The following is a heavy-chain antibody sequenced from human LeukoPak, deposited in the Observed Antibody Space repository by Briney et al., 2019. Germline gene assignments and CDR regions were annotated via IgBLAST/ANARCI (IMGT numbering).Heavy chain of an antibody. J-gene: IGHJ5*02. CDR2: IYYSGST. V-gene: IGHV4-59*01. D-gene: IGHD6-6*01. CDR3: AGSSYNWFDP. CDR1: GGSIRSYY. Sequence: SETLSLTCTVPGGSIRSYYWSWIRQPPGKGLEWIGYIYYSGSTNYNPSLKSRVTISVDTSKNQFSLKLSSVTAADTAVYYCAGSSYNWFDPWGQGTLVTVSS.